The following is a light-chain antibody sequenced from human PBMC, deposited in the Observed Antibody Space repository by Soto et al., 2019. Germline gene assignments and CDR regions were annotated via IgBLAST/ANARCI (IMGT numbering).Light chain of an antibody. V-gene: IGKV1-5*01. CDR1: QNIRSR. CDR2: DAS. J-gene: IGKJ1*01. CDR3: QEYHTYGT. Sequence: DVHITRCPSTLSASVGGRVTIPCRASQNIRSRLAWFQQKPGKAPKLLIYDASSLESGVPQRFSGSGTGTESCLTIMRLHAHQFSSSFGQEYHTYGTFGQGTKVDIK.